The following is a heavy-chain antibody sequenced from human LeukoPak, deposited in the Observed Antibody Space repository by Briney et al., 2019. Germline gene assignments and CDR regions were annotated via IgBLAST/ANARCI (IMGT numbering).Heavy chain of an antibody. CDR2: IYISGST. CDR1: GDSISDNY. V-gene: IGHV4-4*07. Sequence: WGTLSLTCTVSGDSISDNYWSWIRQPAGKGLEWIGRIYISGSTNYNPSLMSRVTMSLDTSKNQFSLELNSVTAADTAIYYCARGGDYNKPFEYWGQGTLVTVSS. D-gene: IGHD4-11*01. J-gene: IGHJ4*02. CDR3: ARGGDYNKPFEY.